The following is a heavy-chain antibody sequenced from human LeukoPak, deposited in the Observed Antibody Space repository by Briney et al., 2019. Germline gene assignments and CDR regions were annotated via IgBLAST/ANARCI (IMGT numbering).Heavy chain of an antibody. CDR3: AKDSGAKVPDY. Sequence: GSLRLSCAASGFTFSSYGTSWVREAPGKGLEWVSAISGSGGSTYYADSVEGRFTISRDNSKNTLYLQMNSLRAEDTAVYYCAKDSGAKVPDYWGQGTLVTVSS. V-gene: IGHV3-23*01. CDR1: GFTFSSYG. D-gene: IGHD3-10*01. J-gene: IGHJ4*02. CDR2: ISGSGGST.